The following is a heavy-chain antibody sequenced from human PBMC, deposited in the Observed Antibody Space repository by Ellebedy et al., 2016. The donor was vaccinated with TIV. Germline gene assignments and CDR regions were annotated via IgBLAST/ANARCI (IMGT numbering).Heavy chain of an antibody. CDR2: ISYDGSSE. J-gene: IGHJ5*01. V-gene: IGHV3-30*03. CDR1: GFRFNNHG. Sequence: GESLKISCDASGFRFNNHGMHWVRQAPGKGLEWVAVISYDGSSEYSAESVRGRFTISRDNSKNTVYLHMNSLRVEDTAVYYCVRDRELGYCSSSSCYVLLDSWGQGTPVTVSS. CDR3: VRDRELGYCSSSSCYVLLDS. D-gene: IGHD2-2*01.